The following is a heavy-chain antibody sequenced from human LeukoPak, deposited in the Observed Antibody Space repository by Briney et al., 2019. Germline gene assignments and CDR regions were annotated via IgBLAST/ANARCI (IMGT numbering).Heavy chain of an antibody. CDR1: GFTFSSYA. J-gene: IGHJ4*02. CDR2: IYSGGST. CDR3: ARGSSGYHFDY. D-gene: IGHD6-25*01. Sequence: PGGSLRLSCAASGFTFSSYAMSWVRQAPGKGLEWVSVIYSGGSTYYADSVKGRFTISRDNSKNTLYLQMNSLRAEDTAVYYCARGSSGYHFDYWGQGTLVTVSS. V-gene: IGHV3-53*01.